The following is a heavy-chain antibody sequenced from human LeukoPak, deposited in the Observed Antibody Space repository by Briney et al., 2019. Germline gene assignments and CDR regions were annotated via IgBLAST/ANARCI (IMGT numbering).Heavy chain of an antibody. CDR3: ARGGVYGDAFDP. CDR2: IYSGGNT. CDR1: GFTVSSKF. V-gene: IGHV3-53*01. J-gene: IGHJ5*02. D-gene: IGHD4-17*01. Sequence: PGGSLRLSCAASGFTVSSKFMSWVRQAPGKGLEWVSVIYSGGNTYYADSVKGRFTIPRDNSKNTLYLQMDSLRAEDTAVYYCARGGVYGDAFDPWGQGTLVTVSS.